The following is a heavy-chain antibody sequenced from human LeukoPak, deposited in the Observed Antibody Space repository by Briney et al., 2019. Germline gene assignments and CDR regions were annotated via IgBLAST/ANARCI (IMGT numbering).Heavy chain of an antibody. J-gene: IGHJ4*02. CDR2: ISSSSSYI. D-gene: IGHD3-3*01. V-gene: IGHV3-21*01. CDR1: RFTFSSDS. CDR3: ARGWTTIFGVVTIGDYFDY. Sequence: GGSLRLSCAASRFTFSSDSMNWVRQAPGKGLEWVSSISSSSSYIYYADSVKGRFTISRDNAKNSLYLQMNSLRAEDTAVYYCARGWTTIFGVVTIGDYFDYWGQGTLVTVSS.